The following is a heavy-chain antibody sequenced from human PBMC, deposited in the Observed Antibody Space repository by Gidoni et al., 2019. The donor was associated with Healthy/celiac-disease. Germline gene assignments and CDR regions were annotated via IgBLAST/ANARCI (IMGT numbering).Heavy chain of an antibody. CDR1: GYTFPSYG. CDR3: ARDRLPGGSGSYYHVELGY. V-gene: IGHV1-18*01. D-gene: IGHD3-10*01. Sequence: QVQLVQSGAEVKKPGASVKVPCKASGYTFPSYGISWVRQAPGQGLAWMGWISAYNGNTNSAQKLPGRVTMTPDTSPSTAYMELRSLRSDDTAVYYCARDRLPGGSGSYYHVELGYWGQGTLVTVSS. J-gene: IGHJ4*02. CDR2: ISAYNGNT.